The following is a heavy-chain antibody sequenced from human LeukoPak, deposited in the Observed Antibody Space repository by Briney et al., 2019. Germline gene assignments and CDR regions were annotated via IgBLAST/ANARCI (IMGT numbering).Heavy chain of an antibody. J-gene: IGHJ4*02. D-gene: IGHD3-10*01. CDR3: ARDAKYYFGSRTYFFFEY. CDR2: IYYSGST. Sequence: SETLSLTCTVSGGSISSYYWSWIRQPPGKGLEWIGSIYYSGSTNYNPSLKSRVTMSIDTSKNQFSLKLSSVTAADTAIYYCARDAKYYFGSRTYFFFEYWGQGTLLTVSS. V-gene: IGHV4-59*12. CDR1: GGSISSYY.